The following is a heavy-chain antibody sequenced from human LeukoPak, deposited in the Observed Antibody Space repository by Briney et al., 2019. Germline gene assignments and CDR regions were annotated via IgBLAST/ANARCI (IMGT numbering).Heavy chain of an antibody. CDR3: ARGRGPRVFGVVIDY. D-gene: IGHD3-3*01. CDR2: ISYDGSNK. CDR1: GFTFSTYG. Sequence: GGSLRLSCAASGFTFSTYGMHWARQAPGKGLEWVAVISYDGSNKYYADSVKGRFTISRDNSKNTLYLQMNSLRAEDTAVYYCARGRGPRVFGVVIDYWGQGTLVTVSS. V-gene: IGHV3-30*03. J-gene: IGHJ4*02.